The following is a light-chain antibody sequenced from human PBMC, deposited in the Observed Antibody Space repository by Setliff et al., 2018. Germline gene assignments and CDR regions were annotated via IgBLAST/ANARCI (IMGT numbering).Light chain of an antibody. CDR1: SSDVGGYNR. Sequence: QSALAQPPSASGSPGQSVTISCTGTSSDVGGYNRVSWYQQYPGKAPKVMIYEVTKRPSGVPDRFSGSKSGNTASLTVSGLQAEDEGDYYCGSYAGYNNFYVFGTGTKVT. CDR2: EVT. V-gene: IGLV2-8*01. CDR3: GSYAGYNNFYV. J-gene: IGLJ1*01.